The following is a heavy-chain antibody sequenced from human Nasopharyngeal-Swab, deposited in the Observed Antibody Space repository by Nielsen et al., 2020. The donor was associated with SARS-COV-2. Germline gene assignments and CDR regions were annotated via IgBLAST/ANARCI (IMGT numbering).Heavy chain of an antibody. V-gene: IGHV3-23*01. CDR3: AKDRYCSGGACYFCGFDY. J-gene: IGHJ4*02. CDR1: GFTFSSYA. Sequence: GESLKISCAASGFTFSSYAMSWVRQAPGKGLEWVSGVSGSGGTTKYADSVKGRFTISRDNSKNKLYLQMHSLRVEDTAVYYCAKDRYCSGGACYFCGFDYWGLGTLVTVSS. CDR2: VSGSGGTT. D-gene: IGHD2-15*01.